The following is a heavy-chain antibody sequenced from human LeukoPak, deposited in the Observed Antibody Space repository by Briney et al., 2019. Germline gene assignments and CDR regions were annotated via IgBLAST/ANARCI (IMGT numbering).Heavy chain of an antibody. CDR1: GFTVSSNY. CDR3: ARDIQGDYYYGMDV. V-gene: IGHV3-53*01. CDR2: IYSGGST. J-gene: IGHJ6*02. D-gene: IGHD5-18*01. Sequence: GGSLRLSCAASGFTVSSNYMSWVRQAPGKGLEWVSVIYSGGSTYYADSVKGRFTISRDNSKNTLYLQMNSLRAEDTAVYYCARDIQGDYYYGMDVWGQGTTVTVSS.